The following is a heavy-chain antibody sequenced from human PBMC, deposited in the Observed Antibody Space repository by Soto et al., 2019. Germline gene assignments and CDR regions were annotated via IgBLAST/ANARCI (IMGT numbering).Heavy chain of an antibody. D-gene: IGHD5-18*01. CDR3: AREIRGYSSITYGMDV. CDR1: GGTFSSYA. CDR2: IIPIFGTA. Sequence: QVQLVQSGAEVKKPGSSVKVSCKASGGTFSSYAISWVRQAPGQGLEWMGGIIPIFGTANYAQKFQGRVTMTADESTSTAYMERSSLRSEDTAVYYCAREIRGYSSITYGMDVWGQGTTVTVSS. V-gene: IGHV1-69*01. J-gene: IGHJ6*02.